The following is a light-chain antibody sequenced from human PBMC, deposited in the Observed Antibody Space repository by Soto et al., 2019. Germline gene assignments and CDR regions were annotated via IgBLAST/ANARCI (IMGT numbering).Light chain of an antibody. J-gene: IGKJ2*01. CDR1: QSVSRSY. Sequence: EIVLTQSPGTLSLSPGERATLSCRASQSVSRSYLAWYQQKPGQAPRLLIYGASSRATGIPDRFSGSGSGTDFTLTISRLEPEDFAVYYCQQYGSSPIYTFGHGTKLEIK. V-gene: IGKV3-20*01. CDR3: QQYGSSPIYT. CDR2: GAS.